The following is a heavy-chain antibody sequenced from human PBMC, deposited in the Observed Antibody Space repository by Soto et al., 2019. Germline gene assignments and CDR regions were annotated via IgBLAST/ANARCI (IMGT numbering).Heavy chain of an antibody. Sequence: QLQLQESGSRLVKPSQTLSLTCDVSGGSISRAGYSWSWIRQSPGKGLEWIGYIYNSGSTFYNPSLKSRLTISVDRSKNQLSLQLNSMTAADTAVYYCASSRVVTTYFDYWGQGTLVTVSS. CDR2: IYNSGST. V-gene: IGHV4-30-2*06. J-gene: IGHJ4*02. D-gene: IGHD2-21*02. CDR1: GGSISRAGYS. CDR3: ASSRVVTTYFDY.